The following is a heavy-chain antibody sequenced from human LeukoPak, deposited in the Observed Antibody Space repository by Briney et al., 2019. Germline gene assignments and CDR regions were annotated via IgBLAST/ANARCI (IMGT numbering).Heavy chain of an antibody. CDR1: GYTFTGYY. J-gene: IGHJ4*02. V-gene: IGHV1-2*04. D-gene: IGHD5-18*01. CDR2: INPNSGGT. CDR3: ARDRGYSYGYDPNFDY. Sequence: ASVKVSCKASGYTFTGYYMHWVRQAPGQGLEWMGWINPNSGGTNYAQKFQGWVTMTRDTSISTAYMELSRLRSDDTAVYYCARDRGYSYGYDPNFDYWGQGTLVTVSS.